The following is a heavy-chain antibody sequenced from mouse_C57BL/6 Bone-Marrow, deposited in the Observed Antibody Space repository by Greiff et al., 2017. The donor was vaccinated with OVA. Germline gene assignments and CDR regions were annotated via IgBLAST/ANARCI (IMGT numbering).Heavy chain of an antibody. CDR1: GYTITNTY. Sequence: EVQLQQSVAELVRPGASVKLSCTASGYTITNTYMHWVKQRPEQGLEWIGRIYPANGSTKYAPKFQGKATITADTSSNTAYLQLSSLTSEDTAIYYCARDYGSSSWFAYWGKGTLVTVAA. V-gene: IGHV14-3*01. D-gene: IGHD1-1*01. CDR2: IYPANGST. CDR3: ARDYGSSSWFAY. J-gene: IGHJ3*01.